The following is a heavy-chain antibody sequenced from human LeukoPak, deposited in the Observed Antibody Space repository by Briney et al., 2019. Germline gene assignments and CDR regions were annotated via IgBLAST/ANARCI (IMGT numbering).Heavy chain of an antibody. CDR2: ISYDGSNK. Sequence: GGSLSLSCAASGFTFSSYGMHWVRQAPGKGLEWVAVISYDGSNKYYADSVKGRFTISRDNSKNTLYLQMNSLRAEDTAVYYCAKDGPPYCGGDCYSSHFDYWGQGTLVTVSS. D-gene: IGHD2-21*02. CDR3: AKDGPPYCGGDCYSSHFDY. V-gene: IGHV3-30*18. CDR1: GFTFSSYG. J-gene: IGHJ4*02.